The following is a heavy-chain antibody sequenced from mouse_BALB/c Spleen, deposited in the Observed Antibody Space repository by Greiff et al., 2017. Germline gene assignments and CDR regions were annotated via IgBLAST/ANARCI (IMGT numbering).Heavy chain of an antibody. Sequence: DVMLVESGGGLVQPGGSLKLSCAASGFTFSSYGMSWVRQTPDKRLELVATINSNGGSTYYPDSVKGRFTISRDNAKNTLYLQMSSLKSEDTAMYYCARDQLDYYGSSHWYFDVWGAGTSVTVSS. CDR2: INSNGGST. D-gene: IGHD1-1*01. J-gene: IGHJ1*01. CDR1: GFTFSSYG. CDR3: ARDQLDYYGSSHWYFDV. V-gene: IGHV5-6-3*01.